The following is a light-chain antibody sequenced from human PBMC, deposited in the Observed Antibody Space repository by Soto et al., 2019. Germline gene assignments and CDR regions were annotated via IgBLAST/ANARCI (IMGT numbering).Light chain of an antibody. Sequence: QLVLTQLPSASASLGASVKLTCTLSSGHSSYAIAWHQQQPEKGPRYLMKLNSDGSHSKGDGIPDRFSGSSSGAERYLTISSLQSEDEADYYCQTWVTGIYVFGTGTKVTVL. CDR2: LNSDGSH. CDR1: SGHSSYA. CDR3: QTWVTGIYV. V-gene: IGLV4-69*01. J-gene: IGLJ1*01.